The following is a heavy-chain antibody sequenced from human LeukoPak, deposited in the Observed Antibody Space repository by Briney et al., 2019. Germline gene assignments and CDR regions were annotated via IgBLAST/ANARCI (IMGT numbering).Heavy chain of an antibody. CDR3: ARDPNGDYIGAFEF. CDR2: ITSGGAP. D-gene: IGHD4-17*01. Sequence: PSGTMGHSCAASGFTFSNYAVMWVRQAPGQGLEWVSAITSGGAPRYADSVKGRFTISRDNSKNTLYLQMNSLRAEDTAQYFCARDPNGDYIGAFEFWGRGTVVTVSS. J-gene: IGHJ3*01. V-gene: IGHV3-23*01. CDR1: GFTFSNYA.